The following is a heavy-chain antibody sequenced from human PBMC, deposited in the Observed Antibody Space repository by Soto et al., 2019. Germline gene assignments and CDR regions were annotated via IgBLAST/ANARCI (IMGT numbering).Heavy chain of an antibody. D-gene: IGHD6-13*01. CDR2: IVVGSGNT. CDR3: AADGGGSSYRNWFDP. Sequence: GASVKVSCKASGFTFTSSAMRWVRQARGQRLEWIGWIVVGSGNTNYAQKFQERVTITRDMSTSTAYMELSSLRSEDTAVYYCAADGGGSSYRNWFDPWGQGTLVTVSS. CDR1: GFTFTSSA. V-gene: IGHV1-58*02. J-gene: IGHJ5*02.